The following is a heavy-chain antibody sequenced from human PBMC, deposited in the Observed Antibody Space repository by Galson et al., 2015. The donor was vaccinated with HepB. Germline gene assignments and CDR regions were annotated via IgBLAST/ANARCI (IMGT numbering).Heavy chain of an antibody. V-gene: IGHV3-7*03. CDR1: GFTFSSYW. D-gene: IGHD2-21*01. J-gene: IGHJ6*02. CDR2: IKQDGSEK. Sequence: SLRLSCAASGFTFSSYWMSWVRQAPGKGLEWVANIKQDGSEKYYVDSVKGRFTISRDNAKNSLYLQMNSLRAEDTAVYYCAREQAYCGGGRCYYYYGMDGWGQGTTVTVSS. CDR3: AREQAYCGGGRCYYYYGMDG.